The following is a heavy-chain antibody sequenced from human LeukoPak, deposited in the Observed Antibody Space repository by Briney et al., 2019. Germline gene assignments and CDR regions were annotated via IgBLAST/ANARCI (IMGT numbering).Heavy chain of an antibody. J-gene: IGHJ4*02. CDR3: ARHPLASWPFDY. Sequence: LRLSCAASGFTFSSYAMHWVRQPPGKGLEWIGSIYYSGSTYYNPSLKSRVTISVDTSKNQFSPKLSSVTAADTAVYYCARHPLASWPFDYWGQGTLVTVSS. V-gene: IGHV4-39*01. CDR1: GFTFSSYAMH. D-gene: IGHD2-2*01. CDR2: IYYSGST.